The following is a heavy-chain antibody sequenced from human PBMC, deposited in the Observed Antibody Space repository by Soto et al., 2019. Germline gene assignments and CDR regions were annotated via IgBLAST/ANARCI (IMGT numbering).Heavy chain of an antibody. V-gene: IGHV4-34*01. Sequence: HVRIQQWGAGLLKPSETLPLTWAVDGGSFSDDYLSWVRHPPGKGLEWIGEINHSGSTNYNPSLKSRVTISVDTSKNQFSMKLNSVTAADTAVYYCEREVPSSYFVLWGRGTPVTVSS. D-gene: IGHD2-2*01. CDR2: INHSGST. J-gene: IGHJ2*01. CDR1: GGSFSDDY. CDR3: EREVPSSYFVL.